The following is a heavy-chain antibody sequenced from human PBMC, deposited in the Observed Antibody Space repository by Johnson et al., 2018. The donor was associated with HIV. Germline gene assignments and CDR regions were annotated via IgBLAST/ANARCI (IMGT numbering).Heavy chain of an antibody. J-gene: IGHJ3*02. CDR3: ARGKGAAVGLDAFDI. CDR1: GFTFSNYA. V-gene: IGHV3-30*03. D-gene: IGHD6-13*01. CDR2: MSHDGSNK. Sequence: QVQLVESGGGLVQPGGSLRLSCATSGFTFSNYAMHWVRQAPGKGLEWVALMSHDGSNKYYTDPVKGRFTISRDNSKNALSLQMHNLTHEETAVYDCARGKGAAVGLDAFDIWGQGTMVTVSS.